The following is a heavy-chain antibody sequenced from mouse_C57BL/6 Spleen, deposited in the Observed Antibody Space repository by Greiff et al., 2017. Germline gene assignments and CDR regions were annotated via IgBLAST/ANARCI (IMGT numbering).Heavy chain of an antibody. J-gene: IGHJ1*03. D-gene: IGHD1-1*01. CDR3: ARRDDGSSPYWYFDV. CDR2: IYPSDSET. CDR1: GYTFTSYW. Sequence: VQLQQPGAELVRPGSSVKLSCKASGYTFTSYWMDWVKQRPGQGLEWIGNIYPSDSETHYNQQFKDKATLTVDKSSSTAYMQLSSLTSEDSAVYYCARRDDGSSPYWYFDVWGTGTTVTVSS. V-gene: IGHV1-61*01.